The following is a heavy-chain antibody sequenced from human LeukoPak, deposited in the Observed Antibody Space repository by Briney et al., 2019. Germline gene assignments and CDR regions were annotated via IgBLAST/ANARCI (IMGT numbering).Heavy chain of an antibody. CDR2: IYPGDSDT. J-gene: IGHJ4*02. V-gene: IGHV5-51*01. D-gene: IGHD3-9*01. CDR3: ARTRSTYYDILTGYTDY. Sequence: GESLKISCKGSGYSFTSYWIGWVRQMPGKGLEWMGIIYPGDSDTRCSPSFQGQVTISADKSISTAYLQWSSLKASDTAMYYCARTRSTYYDILTGYTDYWGQGTLVTVSS. CDR1: GYSFTSYW.